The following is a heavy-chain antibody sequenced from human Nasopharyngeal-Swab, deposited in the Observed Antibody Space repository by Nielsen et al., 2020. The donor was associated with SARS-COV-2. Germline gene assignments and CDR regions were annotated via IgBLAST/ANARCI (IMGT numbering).Heavy chain of an antibody. CDR3: VKERINGWCDFDY. CDR1: GFSFSSYA. J-gene: IGHJ4*02. V-gene: IGHV3-64D*06. Sequence: GGSLRLSCSASGFSFSSYALHWVRQAPGKGLEYVSGISTNGGSIYYADSVKARFTISRDNSKNTLYLQMSSLRAEDTAVYYCVKERINGWCDFDYWGQGTLVSVSS. D-gene: IGHD6-19*01. CDR2: ISTNGGSI.